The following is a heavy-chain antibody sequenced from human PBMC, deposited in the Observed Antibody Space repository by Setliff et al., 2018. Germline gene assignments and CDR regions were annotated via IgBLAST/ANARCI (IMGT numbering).Heavy chain of an antibody. CDR2: IKKDGSER. J-gene: IGHJ6*03. Sequence: GESLKISCAASGFTFNNYWMSWVRQAPGKGLEWVASIKKDGSERYYVDSVKGRFTISRDNAENSLYLQMNSLRVEDTAVYHCARVRDCSGGICHRGFHHYMDVWGKGTTVTVSS. D-gene: IGHD2-15*01. CDR3: ARVRDCSGGICHRGFHHYMDV. V-gene: IGHV3-7*03. CDR1: GFTFNNYW.